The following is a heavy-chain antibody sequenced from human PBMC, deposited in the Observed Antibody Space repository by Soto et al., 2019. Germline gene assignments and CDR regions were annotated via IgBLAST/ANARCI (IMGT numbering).Heavy chain of an antibody. CDR3: ARQSRTVVTAILYLRYYGMDV. Sequence: SVKVSWKASGGTFSSYAISWVRQAPGQGLEWMGGIIPIFGTANYAQKFQGRVTITADESTSTAYMELSSLRSEDTAVYYCARQSRTVVTAILYLRYYGMDVWGQGTTVTVSS. D-gene: IGHD2-21*02. J-gene: IGHJ6*02. CDR2: IIPIFGTA. V-gene: IGHV1-69*13. CDR1: GGTFSSYA.